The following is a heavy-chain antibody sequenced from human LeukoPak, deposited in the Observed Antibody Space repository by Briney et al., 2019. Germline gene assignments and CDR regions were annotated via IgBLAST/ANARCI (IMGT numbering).Heavy chain of an antibody. Sequence: PGGSLRLSCAASGFTFSSYAKHWVRQAPGKGLERVAVISYDGSNKYYADSVKGRFTISRDNSKSTLYLQMNSLRAEDTAVYYCAREVEFGYYYGMDVWGQGTTVTVSS. CDR3: AREVEFGYYYGMDV. CDR1: GFTFSSYA. J-gene: IGHJ6*02. CDR2: ISYDGSNK. V-gene: IGHV3-30-3*01. D-gene: IGHD3-10*01.